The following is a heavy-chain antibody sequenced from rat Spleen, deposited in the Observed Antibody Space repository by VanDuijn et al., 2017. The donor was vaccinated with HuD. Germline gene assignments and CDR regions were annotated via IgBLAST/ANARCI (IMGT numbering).Heavy chain of an antibody. CDR2: ITTSGGST. J-gene: IGHJ2*01. D-gene: IGHD1-10*01. Sequence: EVQLVESGAGLVQPGRSMNLSCAASGFTFTGFPMTWVRQAPTKGLEWVATITTSGGSTYYRDSVKGRFIISRDNAKNTLYLQMNSLRSEDTATYYCTRGNNYGFYYWGQGVMVTVSS. CDR1: GFTFTGFP. CDR3: TRGNNYGFYY. V-gene: IGHV5-46*01.